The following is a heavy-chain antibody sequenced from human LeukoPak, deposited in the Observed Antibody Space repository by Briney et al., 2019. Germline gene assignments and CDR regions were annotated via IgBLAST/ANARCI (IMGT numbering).Heavy chain of an antibody. D-gene: IGHD3-10*01. CDR2: IYPGDSDT. J-gene: IGHJ6*03. CDR3: ARSGDRYNYYYYMDV. Sequence: GESLKISCKGSGYSFTSYWIGWVRQMPGKGLEWMGIIYPGDSDTRYSPSFQGQVTISADKSISTAYLQWSSLKASDTAMYYCARSGDRYNYYYYMDVRGKGTTVTVSS. V-gene: IGHV5-51*01. CDR1: GYSFTSYW.